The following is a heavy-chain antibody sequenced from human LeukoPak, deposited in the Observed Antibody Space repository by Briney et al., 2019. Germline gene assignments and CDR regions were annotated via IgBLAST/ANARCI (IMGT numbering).Heavy chain of an antibody. V-gene: IGHV4-34*01. D-gene: IGHD6-6*01. CDR2: INHSGST. J-gene: IGHJ3*02. Sequence: TSETLSLTCAVYGGSFSGYYWSWIRQPPGKGLEWIGEINHSGSTNYNPSLKSRVTISVDTSKNQFSLKLSSVTAADTAVYYCARPFEASSSADDAFDIWGQGTMVTVSS. CDR3: ARPFEASSSADDAFDI. CDR1: GGSFSGYY.